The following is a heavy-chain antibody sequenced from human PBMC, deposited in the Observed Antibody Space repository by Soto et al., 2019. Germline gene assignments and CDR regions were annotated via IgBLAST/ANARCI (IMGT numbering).Heavy chain of an antibody. CDR3: ARVNDYYDSSGYYYYYYYGIDV. CDR2: ISYDGSNK. D-gene: IGHD3-22*01. V-gene: IGHV3-30-3*01. J-gene: IGHJ6*02. Sequence: QVQLVESGGGVVQPGRSLRLSCAASGFTFSSYAIHWVRQAPGKGLEWVAVISYDGSNKYYADSVKGRFTISRDNSKNTLYLQMNSLRAEDTAVYYCARVNDYYDSSGYYYYYYYGIDVWGQGTTVTVSS. CDR1: GFTFSSYA.